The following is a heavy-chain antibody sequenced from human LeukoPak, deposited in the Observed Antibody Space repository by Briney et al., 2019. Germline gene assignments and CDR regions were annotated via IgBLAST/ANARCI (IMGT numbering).Heavy chain of an antibody. CDR3: ARVGYFDRIFDY. Sequence: SETLCLTCTVSGGSISSYYWSWIRQPPGKGLEWIGYIYYSGSTNYNPSLKSRVTISVDTSKNQFSLKLSSVTAADTAVYYCARVGYFDRIFDYWGQGTLVTVSS. CDR2: IYYSGST. CDR1: GGSISSYY. V-gene: IGHV4-59*01. D-gene: IGHD3-9*01. J-gene: IGHJ4*02.